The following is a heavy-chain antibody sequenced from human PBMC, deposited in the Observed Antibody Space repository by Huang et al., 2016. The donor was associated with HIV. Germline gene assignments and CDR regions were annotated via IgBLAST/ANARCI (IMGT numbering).Heavy chain of an antibody. D-gene: IGHD2-8*02. CDR1: GYFFSNHA. CDR2: INVDNGNI. J-gene: IGHJ5*01. V-gene: IGHV1-3*01. Sequence: QVYLAQSGIEVKKPGASVKTSPGVSLQLLGTTSGYFFSNHAILWLRQSPGQLLRWMGWINVDNGNIKVSHELQGRLTITRDTPATTVFMHLSALTTEDTAVYYCARGGHPLNRVVLVQTWFDSWGPGTAVSVSS. CDR3: ARGGHPLNRVVLVQTWFDS.